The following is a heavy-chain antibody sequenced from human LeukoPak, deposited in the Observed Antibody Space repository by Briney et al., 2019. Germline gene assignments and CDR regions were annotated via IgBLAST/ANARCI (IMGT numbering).Heavy chain of an antibody. D-gene: IGHD3-3*01. CDR2: VTGDSGTT. J-gene: IGHJ3*01. V-gene: IGHV3-23*01. Sequence: GGSLRLSCVASGFTFRNFAMNWVRQAPGKGLEWVSVVTGDSGTTHYADSVKGRFTISGGNSKNTVYLQMNSLRAEDTAIYYCAKGWSGYFRSPFDLWGRGTMVTVSS. CDR1: GFTFRNFA. CDR3: AKGWSGYFRSPFDL.